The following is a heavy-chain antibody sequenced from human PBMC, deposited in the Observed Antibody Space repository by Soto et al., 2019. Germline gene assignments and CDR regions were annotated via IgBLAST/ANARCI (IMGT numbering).Heavy chain of an antibody. V-gene: IGHV3-23*01. J-gene: IGHJ4*02. Sequence: PGGALRLSCAAAGFTFSSYAMSWVRQAPGKGLEWVSAISGSGGSTYYADSVKGRFTISRDNSKNTLYLQMNSLRAEDTAVYHCAKDLPLTMVRGAQRGTNNWGQGTLVTVSS. CDR1: GFTFSSYA. D-gene: IGHD3-10*01. CDR2: ISGSGGST. CDR3: AKDLPLTMVRGAQRGTNN.